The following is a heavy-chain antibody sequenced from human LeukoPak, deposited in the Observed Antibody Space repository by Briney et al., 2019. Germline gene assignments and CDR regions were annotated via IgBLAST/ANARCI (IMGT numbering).Heavy chain of an antibody. CDR2: IIPILGIA. D-gene: IGHD3-22*01. CDR3: ASDSAGYYGHIDY. J-gene: IGHJ4*02. CDR1: GGTFSSYT. Sequence: SVKVSCKASGGTFSSYTISWVRQAPGQGLEWMGRIIPILGIANYAQKFQGRVTITADKSTSTAYMELSSLRSEDTAMYYCASDSAGYYGHIDYWGQGTLVTVSS. V-gene: IGHV1-69*02.